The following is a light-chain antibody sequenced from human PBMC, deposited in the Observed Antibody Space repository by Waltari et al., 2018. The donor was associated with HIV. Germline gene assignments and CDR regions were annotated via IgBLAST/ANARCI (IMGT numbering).Light chain of an antibody. CDR1: SSNIGSNT. J-gene: IGLJ1*01. CDR2: SNN. V-gene: IGLV1-44*01. CDR3: AAWDDSLNGYV. Sequence: QSVLTQPPSASGTPGQRVTISCSRSSSNIGSNTVNWYQQLPGTAPKLLIYSNNPRPSGVPDRFAGSKSGTSASLAISGLQSEDEADYYCAAWDDSLNGYVFGSGTKVTVL.